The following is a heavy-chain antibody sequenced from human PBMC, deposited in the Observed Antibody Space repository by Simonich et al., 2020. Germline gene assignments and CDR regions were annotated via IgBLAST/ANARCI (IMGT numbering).Heavy chain of an antibody. CDR3: ARVRFEAFDI. J-gene: IGHJ3*02. Sequence: QVQLVQSGAEVKKTGASVKVSCKASGYTFTGYYMHWVRQAPGKGLEWMGWINPTSGCTNYAQKFQGRVTMTRDTSISTAYMELSRLRSDDTAVYYCARVRFEAFDIWGQGTMVTVSS. V-gene: IGHV1-2*02. CDR1: GYTFTGYY. CDR2: INPTSGCT.